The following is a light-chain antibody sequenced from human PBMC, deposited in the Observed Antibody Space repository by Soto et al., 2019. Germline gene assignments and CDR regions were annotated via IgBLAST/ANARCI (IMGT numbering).Light chain of an antibody. CDR2: GAS. CDR1: QSVSSN. V-gene: IGKV3-15*01. J-gene: IGKJ5*01. CDR3: QQYNNWPIT. Sequence: EIVMTQSPATLSVSPGERATLSCRASQSVSSNLAWYQQKPGQAPSLLIYGASTRATGIPARFSGSGSGTEFNLTISRLQSEDFAVYYCQQYNNWPITFGQGTRLEIK.